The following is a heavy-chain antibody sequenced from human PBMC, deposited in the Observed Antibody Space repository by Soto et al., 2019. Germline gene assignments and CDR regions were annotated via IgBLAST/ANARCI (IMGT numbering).Heavy chain of an antibody. CDR2: IIPLSGTT. D-gene: IGHD6-6*01. CDR1: GDTFSNHA. CDR3: AREGHSSSSGPWDY. J-gene: IGHJ4*02. Sequence: QVQLVQSGAEVRKPGSSVKVSCKASGDTFSNHAVSWVRQAPGQGPEWMGGIIPLSGTTNYAQKFQGRVTITRDTSASTAYMELSSLRSEDTAVYYCAREGHSSSSGPWDYWGQGTLVTVSS. V-gene: IGHV1-69*06.